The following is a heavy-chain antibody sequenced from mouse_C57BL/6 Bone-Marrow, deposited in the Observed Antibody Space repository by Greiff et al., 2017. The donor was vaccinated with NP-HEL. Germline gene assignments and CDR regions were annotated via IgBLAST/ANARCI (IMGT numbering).Heavy chain of an antibody. CDR1: GYTFTSYG. J-gene: IGHJ3*01. CDR3: ARPYYYGSSPFAY. D-gene: IGHD1-1*01. CDR2: IYPRSGNT. Sequence: VQLQESGAELARPGASVKLSCKASGYTFTSYGISWVKQRTGQGLEWIGEIYPRSGNTYYNEKFKGKATLTADKSSSTAYMELRSLTSEDSAVYFCARPYYYGSSPFAYWGQGTLVTVSA. V-gene: IGHV1-81*01.